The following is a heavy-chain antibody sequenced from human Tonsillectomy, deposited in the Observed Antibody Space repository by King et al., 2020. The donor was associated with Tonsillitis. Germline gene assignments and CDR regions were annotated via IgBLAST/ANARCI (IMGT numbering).Heavy chain of an antibody. D-gene: IGHD3-10*01. CDR2: ISGSPTTI. CDR1: GFSFSTYS. J-gene: IGHJ4*02. CDR3: ARDRGTYGPDF. Sequence: VQLVESGGGLVQPGGSLRLSCAASGFSFSTYSMNWVRQAPGKGLEWVSYISGSPTTIYYADSVKGRFTISRDNAKNSLFLQMNSLRVEDTAVYYCARDRGTYGPDFWGQGTLVTVSS. V-gene: IGHV3-48*04.